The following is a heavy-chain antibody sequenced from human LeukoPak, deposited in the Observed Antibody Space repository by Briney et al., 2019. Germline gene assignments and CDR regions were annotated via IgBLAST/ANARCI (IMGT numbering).Heavy chain of an antibody. J-gene: IGHJ6*04. CDR2: IKEDGSDK. CDR3: VRESDVWSGPGIGRPLDV. D-gene: IGHD3-3*01. CDR1: GFTFTNFA. Sequence: GGSLRLSCAASGFTFTNFAMKWVRQAPGRGLEWVANIKEDGSDKQYVDSVRGRFTISRDNAKNSVFLQMDGLRAEDTAVYHCVRESDVWSGPGIGRPLDVWGKGTTVTVSS. V-gene: IGHV3-7*01.